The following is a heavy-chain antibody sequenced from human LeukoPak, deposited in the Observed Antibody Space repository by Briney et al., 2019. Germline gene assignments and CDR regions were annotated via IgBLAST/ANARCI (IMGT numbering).Heavy chain of an antibody. J-gene: IGHJ5*02. D-gene: IGHD3-22*01. CDR1: GSSISSDYY. V-gene: IGHV4-38-2*02. CDR3: ARRNRYYYDSSGYYNWFDP. CDR2: IKHRGRS. Sequence: PSETLSLTCSVSGSSISSDYYWGWVRQPPGKGLEWIGSIKHRGRSYYNPSLKSRVTISVDTSKNQFSLKLSSVTAADTAVYYCARRNRYYYDSSGYYNWFDPWGQGTLVTVSS.